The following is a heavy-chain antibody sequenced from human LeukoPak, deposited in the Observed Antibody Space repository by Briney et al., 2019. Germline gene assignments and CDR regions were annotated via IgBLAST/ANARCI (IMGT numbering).Heavy chain of an antibody. Sequence: PSETLSLTCTVSGGSISSSSYYWGWIRQPPGKGLEWIGSIYYSGSTYYNPSLKSRVTISVDTSKNQFSLKLSSVTAADTAVYYCARGRRGYCSGGSCYYHGFFDYWGQGTLVTVSS. CDR3: ARGRRGYCSGGSCYYHGFFDY. D-gene: IGHD2-15*01. CDR1: GGSISSSSYY. CDR2: IYYSGST. V-gene: IGHV4-39*07. J-gene: IGHJ4*02.